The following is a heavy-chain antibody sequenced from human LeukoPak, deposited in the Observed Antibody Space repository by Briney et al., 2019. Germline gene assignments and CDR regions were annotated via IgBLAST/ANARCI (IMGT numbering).Heavy chain of an antibody. CDR2: INPNSGGT. CDR1: GYTFTGYY. CDR3: ARPPTDYYDSSVYPPQH. V-gene: IGHV1-2*02. Sequence: ASVKVSCKASGYTFTGYYMHWVRQAPGQGLEWMGWINPNSGGTNYAQKSQGRVTMTRDTSISTAYMELSRLRSDDTAVYYCARPPTDYYDSSVYPPQHWGQGTLVTVSS. J-gene: IGHJ1*01. D-gene: IGHD3-22*01.